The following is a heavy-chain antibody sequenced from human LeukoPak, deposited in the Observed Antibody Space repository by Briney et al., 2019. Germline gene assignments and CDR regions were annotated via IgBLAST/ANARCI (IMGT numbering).Heavy chain of an antibody. CDR3: ARGPPRGKYYYMDL. CDR2: IGTASDT. J-gene: IGHJ6*03. CDR1: GFTFSSFD. Sequence: GGPLRLSCAASGFTFSSFDMHWVRQPTGQGLEWVSTIGTASDTYYPGSVEGRFTLSRDNAKNSLYLQMNSVTAGDTAVYYCARGPPRGKYYYMDLWGKGTTVTVSS. V-gene: IGHV3-13*01. D-gene: IGHD1-1*01.